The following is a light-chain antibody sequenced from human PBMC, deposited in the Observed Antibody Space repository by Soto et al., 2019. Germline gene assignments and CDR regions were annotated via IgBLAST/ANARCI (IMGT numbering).Light chain of an antibody. CDR2: DAS. CDR3: QQRSNWPLT. V-gene: IGKV3-11*01. Sequence: EIVLTQSPATLSLSPGERATLSCRASQSVSSYLAWYQQKPGQAPMLLIYDASNRATGIPARFSGSGSGTDVTLTISSLEPEDFAVYYCQQRSNWPLTFGGGTKVEIK. J-gene: IGKJ4*01. CDR1: QSVSSY.